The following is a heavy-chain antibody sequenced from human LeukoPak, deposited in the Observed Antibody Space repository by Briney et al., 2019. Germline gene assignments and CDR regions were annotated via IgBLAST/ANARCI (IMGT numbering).Heavy chain of an antibody. CDR3: ARGRLCSGSSCYYPFDY. J-gene: IGHJ4*02. D-gene: IGHD2-15*01. CDR2: INHSGST. V-gene: IGHV4-34*01. CDR1: GGSFSGYY. Sequence: SETLSLTCAVYGGSFSGYYWSWIRQPPGKGLEWIGEINHSGSTNYNPSLKSRVTISVDTSKNQFSLKLSSVTAADTAVYYCARGRLCSGSSCYYPFDYWGQGTLVTVSS.